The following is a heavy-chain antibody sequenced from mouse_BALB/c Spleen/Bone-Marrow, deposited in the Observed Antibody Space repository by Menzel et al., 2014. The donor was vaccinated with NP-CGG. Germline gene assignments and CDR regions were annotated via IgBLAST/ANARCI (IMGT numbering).Heavy chain of an antibody. Sequence: VKLVESGAELVRPGSSVKISCKASGYAFSTYWMNWVKQRPGQGLEWIGQFSPGDGDTNYNGKFRGKATLTADKSSSTAYIQLSSLTSEDSAVYFCARVYYGNLDHWGQGTTLTVSS. V-gene: IGHV1-80*01. CDR3: ARVYYGNLDH. D-gene: IGHD2-1*01. CDR2: FSPGDGDT. J-gene: IGHJ2*01. CDR1: GYAFSTYW.